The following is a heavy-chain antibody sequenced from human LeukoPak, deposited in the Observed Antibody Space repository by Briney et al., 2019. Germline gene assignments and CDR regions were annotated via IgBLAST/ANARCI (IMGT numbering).Heavy chain of an antibody. CDR1: GGTFSSYA. D-gene: IGHD3-3*01. CDR3: ARGLTIFHPFDP. V-gene: IGHV1-69*05. Sequence: SVKDPCKASGGTFSSYAISWVRQAPGQGLEWMGGIIPIFGTANYAQKFQGRVTITTDESTSTAYMELSSLRSEDTAVYYCARGLTIFHPFDPWGQGTLVTVSS. J-gene: IGHJ5*02. CDR2: IIPIFGTA.